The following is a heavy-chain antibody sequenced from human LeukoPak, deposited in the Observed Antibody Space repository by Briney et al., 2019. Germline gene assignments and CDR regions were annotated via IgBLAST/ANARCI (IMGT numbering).Heavy chain of an antibody. Sequence: ASVKVSCKVSGYTLTELSMHWVRQAPGKGLEWMGGFDPEDGETIYAQKFQGRVTMTEDTSTDTAYMELSSLRSEDTAVYYCATLKVGATDFVYWGQGTLVTVSS. CDR3: ATLKVGATDFVY. V-gene: IGHV1-24*01. J-gene: IGHJ4*02. D-gene: IGHD1-26*01. CDR2: FDPEDGET. CDR1: GYTLTELS.